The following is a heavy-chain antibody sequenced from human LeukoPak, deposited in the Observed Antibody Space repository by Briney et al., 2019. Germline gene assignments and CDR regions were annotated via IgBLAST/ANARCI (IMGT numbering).Heavy chain of an antibody. D-gene: IGHD4-23*01. CDR2: ISAYNGNT. V-gene: IGHV1-18*01. CDR3: ARDRGTVGRYYYYYYMDV. Sequence: ASVKVSCKASGYTFTSYGISWVRQAPGQGLEWMGWISAYNGNTNYAQKLQGRVTMTTDTSTSTAYMELRSLRSDDAAVYYCARDRGTVGRYYYYYYMDVWGKGTTVTISS. J-gene: IGHJ6*03. CDR1: GYTFTSYG.